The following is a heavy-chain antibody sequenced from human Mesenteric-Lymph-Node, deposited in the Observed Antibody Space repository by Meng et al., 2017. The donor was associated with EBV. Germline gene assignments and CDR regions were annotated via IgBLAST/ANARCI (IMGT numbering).Heavy chain of an antibody. J-gene: IGHJ4*02. Sequence: ITLKQSGPPLVKPTQTLTLTCTFSGFSLSTFGVGVGWIRQPPGKALEWLAVIYWDDDERYSPSLKSRLTITKDTSKNQVVLKMTDMDPVDTATYYCAHRPPFGELLDYWGQGTLVTVSS. CDR2: IYWDDDE. CDR3: AHRPPFGELLDY. D-gene: IGHD3-10*01. V-gene: IGHV2-5*02. CDR1: GFSLSTFGVG.